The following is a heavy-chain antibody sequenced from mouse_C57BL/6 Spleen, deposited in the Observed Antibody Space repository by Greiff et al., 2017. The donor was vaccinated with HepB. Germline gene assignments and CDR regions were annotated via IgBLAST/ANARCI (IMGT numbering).Heavy chain of an antibody. J-gene: IGHJ3*01. V-gene: IGHV14-4*01. CDR2: IDPENGDT. Sequence: VQLKESGAELVRPGASVKLSCTASGFNIKDDYMHWVKQRPEQGLEWIGWIDPENGDTEYASKFQGKATITADTSSNTAYLQLSSLTSEDTAVYYCTTPSAYYSNYGFAYWGQGTLVTVSA. CDR3: TTPSAYYSNYGFAY. D-gene: IGHD2-5*01. CDR1: GFNIKDDY.